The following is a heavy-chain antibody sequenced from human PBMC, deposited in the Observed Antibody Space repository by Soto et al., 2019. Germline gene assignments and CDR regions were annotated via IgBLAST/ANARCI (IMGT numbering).Heavy chain of an antibody. CDR3: ARTTTLVRGTSIVTTWFDP. CDR1: GGSVNSGKYY. J-gene: IGHJ5*02. Sequence: PSETLSLTCTVSGGSVNSGKYYWTWIRQPPGKGLEWMGYVYYSGTTSYNPSLKSRITMSVDTSKNQFSLKVNSVTAADTAVYFCARTTTLVRGTSIVTTWFDPWGQGTLVTVSS. D-gene: IGHD3-10*01. CDR2: VYYSGTT. V-gene: IGHV4-61*01.